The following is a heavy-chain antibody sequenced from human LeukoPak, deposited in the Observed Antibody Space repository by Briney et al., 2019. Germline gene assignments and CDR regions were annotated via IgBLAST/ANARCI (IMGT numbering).Heavy chain of an antibody. Sequence: GGSLRLSCAASGFTFSSYSMNWVRQAPGKGLEWVSVIYSGGSTYYADSVKGRFTISRDNSKNTLYLQMNSLRAEDTAVYYCARERYYYDSSGYYVDYWGQGTLVTVSS. CDR2: IYSGGST. CDR3: ARERYYYDSSGYYVDY. J-gene: IGHJ4*02. CDR1: GFTFSSYS. D-gene: IGHD3-22*01. V-gene: IGHV3-53*01.